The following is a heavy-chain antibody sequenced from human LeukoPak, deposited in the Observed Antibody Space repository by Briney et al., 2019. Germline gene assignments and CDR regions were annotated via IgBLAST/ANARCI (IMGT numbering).Heavy chain of an antibody. Sequence: KPSETLSLTCSVYGYSISTYYWRWVRQAPGKGLEWIGHVSYNGRTNYNPSLKSRATISLGTSKSHFSPTLNSMTPADTAIYYCAREHGSWSYRYYFFVEVWGKGTTVTVSS. D-gene: IGHD4-11*01. J-gene: IGHJ6*03. V-gene: IGHV4-59*01. CDR2: VSYNGRT. CDR3: AREHGSWSYRYYFFVEV. CDR1: GYSISTYY.